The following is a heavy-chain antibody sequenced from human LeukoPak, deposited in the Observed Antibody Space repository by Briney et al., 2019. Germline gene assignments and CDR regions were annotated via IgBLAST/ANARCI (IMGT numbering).Heavy chain of an antibody. V-gene: IGHV3-7*01. D-gene: IGHD2-8*01. CDR3: ARLRDDVTKFDS. CDR1: GFTFRSYW. J-gene: IGHJ4*02. Sequence: GGSLRLSCAGSGFTFRSYWMSCVRQAPGKGLVWVASINKDKRQIQYVESVKGRFTISRDNPKSSLFLQMNSLRVEDTAVYYCARLRDDVTKFDSWGQGTLVTVSS. CDR2: INKDKRQI.